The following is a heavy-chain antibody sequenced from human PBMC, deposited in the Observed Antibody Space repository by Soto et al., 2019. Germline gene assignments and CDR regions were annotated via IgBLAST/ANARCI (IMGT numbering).Heavy chain of an antibody. CDR2: ISAYNGNT. Sequence: ASVKVSCKASGYTFTSYGISWVRQAPGQGLEWMGWISAYNGNTNYAQKLQGRVNMTTDTSTSTAYMELRSLRSDDTAVYYCARGGRWLRPQTNFDYWGQGTLVTVSS. D-gene: IGHD5-12*01. J-gene: IGHJ4*02. CDR3: ARGGRWLRPQTNFDY. CDR1: GYTFTSYG. V-gene: IGHV1-18*01.